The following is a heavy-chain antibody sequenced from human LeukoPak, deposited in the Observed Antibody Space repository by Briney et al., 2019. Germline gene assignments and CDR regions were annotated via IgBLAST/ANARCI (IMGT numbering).Heavy chain of an antibody. Sequence: GGSLRLSCAASGFTLSSYWMSWVRQAPGNGLAWVANIKQDGSEKYYVDSVKGRFTISRDNAKNSLYLQMNSLRAEDTAVYYCARGSYYYDSSGYEDYWGQGTLVTVSS. J-gene: IGHJ4*02. V-gene: IGHV3-7*04. CDR1: GFTLSSYW. D-gene: IGHD3-22*01. CDR2: IKQDGSEK. CDR3: ARGSYYYDSSGYEDY.